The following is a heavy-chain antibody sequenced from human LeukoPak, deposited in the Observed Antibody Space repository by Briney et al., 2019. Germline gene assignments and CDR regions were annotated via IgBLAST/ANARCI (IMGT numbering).Heavy chain of an antibody. Sequence: GGSLRLSCAASGSTFSSYGMHWVRQAPGKGLEWVAVISYDGSNKYYADSVKGRFTISRDNSKNPLYLQMNSLRAEDTAVYYCAKDLDSSGWYRGYYYYGMDVWGQGTTVTVSS. V-gene: IGHV3-30*18. J-gene: IGHJ6*02. CDR3: AKDLDSSGWYRGYYYYGMDV. D-gene: IGHD6-19*01. CDR2: ISYDGSNK. CDR1: GSTFSSYG.